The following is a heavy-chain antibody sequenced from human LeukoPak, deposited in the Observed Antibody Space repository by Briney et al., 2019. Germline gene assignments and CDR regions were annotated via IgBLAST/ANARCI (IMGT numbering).Heavy chain of an antibody. J-gene: IGHJ4*02. Sequence: GGSLRLSCAASGFTFSSYWMSWVRQAPGKGLEWVANIKQDGSEKYYVDSVRGRFTISRDNAKTSLYLQMNSLRAEDTAVYYCAREYCSSTSCSLVDFWGQGTLVTVSS. CDR1: GFTFSSYW. D-gene: IGHD2-2*01. CDR3: AREYCSSTSCSLVDF. CDR2: IKQDGSEK. V-gene: IGHV3-7*01.